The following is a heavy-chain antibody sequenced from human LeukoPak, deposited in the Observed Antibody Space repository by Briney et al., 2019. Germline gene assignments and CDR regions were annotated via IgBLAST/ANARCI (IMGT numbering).Heavy chain of an antibody. J-gene: IGHJ4*02. D-gene: IGHD3-22*01. V-gene: IGHV4-59*08. CDR3: ARHVRYYYDSSGSSPTLAYYFDY. Sequence: PSETLSLTCTVSGGSISSYYWSWIRQPPGKGLEWIGYIYYSGSTNYNPSLKSRVTISVDTSKNQFSLKLSSVTAADTAVYYCARHVRYYYDSSGSSPTLAYYFDYWGQGTLVTVSS. CDR1: GGSISSYY. CDR2: IYYSGST.